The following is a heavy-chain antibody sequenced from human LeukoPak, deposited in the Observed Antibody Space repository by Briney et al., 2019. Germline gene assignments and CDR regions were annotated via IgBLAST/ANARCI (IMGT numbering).Heavy chain of an antibody. CDR2: INHSGST. CDR3: ARRLPKRGYSYGYGWFDP. CDR1: GGSFSGYY. J-gene: IGHJ5*02. Sequence: SETLSLTCAVYGGSFSGYYWSWIRQPPGKGLEWIGEINHSGSTNYNPSLKSRVTISVDTSKNQFSLKLSSVTAADTAVYYCARRLPKRGYSYGYGWFDPWGQGTLVTVSS. V-gene: IGHV4-34*01. D-gene: IGHD5-18*01.